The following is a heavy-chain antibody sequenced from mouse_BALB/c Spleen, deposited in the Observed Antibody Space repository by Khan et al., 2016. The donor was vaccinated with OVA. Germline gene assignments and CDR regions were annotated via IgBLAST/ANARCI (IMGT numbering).Heavy chain of an antibody. CDR3: AVANYYGRSTSALGY. Sequence: DLVKPGASVKLSCKSSGYTFTSYTFTSYWINWIKQRTGQGLEWTGRIAPGSGSTSYKELFKGKATLTIYTSSTKANIQLSSLSSEDSAVYLCAVANYYGRSTSALGYWGQETPVTVSS. D-gene: IGHD1-1*01. CDR1: GYTFTSYTFTSYW. CDR2: IAPGSGST. J-gene: IGHJ4*01. V-gene: IGHV1S41*01.